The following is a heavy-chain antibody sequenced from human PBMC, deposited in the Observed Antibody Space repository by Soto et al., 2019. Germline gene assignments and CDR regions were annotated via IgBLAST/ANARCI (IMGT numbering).Heavy chain of an antibody. CDR1: GFTFSNYA. D-gene: IGHD6-13*01. Sequence: EVQLLESGGGLVQPGGSLRLSSAASGFTFSNYAVTWVRRAPGKGLEWVATISGSGGSTYYADSVKGRFTISRDNSKNTLYLQMNSLRAEDTAVYYCAKDQGSSWYEIDYWGQGTLVTVSS. CDR3: AKDQGSSWYEIDY. J-gene: IGHJ4*02. CDR2: ISGSGGST. V-gene: IGHV3-23*01.